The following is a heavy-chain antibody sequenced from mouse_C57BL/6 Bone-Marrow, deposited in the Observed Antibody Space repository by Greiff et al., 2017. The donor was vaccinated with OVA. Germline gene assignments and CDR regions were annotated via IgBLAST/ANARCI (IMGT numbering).Heavy chain of an antibody. V-gene: IGHV1-64*01. CDR2: IHPNSGST. Sequence: QVQLKQSGAELVKPGASVKLSCKASGYTFTSYWMHWVKQRPGQGLEWIGMIHPNSGSTNYNEKFKSKATLTVDKSSSTAYMQLSSLTSEDSAVYYCARLPITTADYWGQGTTLTVSS. CDR3: ARLPITTADY. CDR1: GYTFTSYW. D-gene: IGHD1-1*01. J-gene: IGHJ2*01.